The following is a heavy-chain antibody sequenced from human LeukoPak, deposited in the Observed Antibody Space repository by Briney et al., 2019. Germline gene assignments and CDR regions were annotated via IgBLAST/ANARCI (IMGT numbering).Heavy chain of an antibody. CDR2: INSDGSST. CDR1: GFTFSSYW. Sequence: PGGSLRLSCAASGFTFSSYWMHWVRQAPGKGLVWVSRINSDGSSTNYADSVKGRFTISRDNAKNTLYLQMNSLRAEDTAVYYCARGRDYYYGMDVWGQGTTVTVPS. V-gene: IGHV3-74*01. J-gene: IGHJ6*02. CDR3: ARGRDYYYGMDV.